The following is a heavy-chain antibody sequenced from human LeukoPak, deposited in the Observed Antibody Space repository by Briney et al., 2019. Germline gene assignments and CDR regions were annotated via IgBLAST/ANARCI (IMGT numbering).Heavy chain of an antibody. CDR2: ISYDGRNK. J-gene: IGHJ4*02. D-gene: IGHD6-13*01. V-gene: IGHV3-30-3*01. CDR1: GFTFSSHA. Sequence: PERSLRLSCAASGFTFSSHAMHWVRQAPGKGLEWVAVISYDGRNKYHADSMTGRFTISRDNSKNTLYLQMNSLRAEDTAVYYCARDITGSWSIDYWGQGTLITVSS. CDR3: ARDITGSWSIDY.